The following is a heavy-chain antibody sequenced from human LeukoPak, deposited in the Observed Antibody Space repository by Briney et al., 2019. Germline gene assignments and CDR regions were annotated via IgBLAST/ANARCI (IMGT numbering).Heavy chain of an antibody. CDR1: GFTFSSYS. J-gene: IGHJ3*02. CDR2: NSSSSSTI. V-gene: IGHV3-48*01. D-gene: IGHD3-3*01. Sequence: GGSLRLSCAASGFTFSSYSMNWVRQAPGKGLESLSYNSSSSSTIYYAYSVKGRFTISRDNAKNSLYLQMNSLRAEDTAVYYCARGNYDFWSGYDDAFDIWGQGTMVTVSS. CDR3: ARGNYDFWSGYDDAFDI.